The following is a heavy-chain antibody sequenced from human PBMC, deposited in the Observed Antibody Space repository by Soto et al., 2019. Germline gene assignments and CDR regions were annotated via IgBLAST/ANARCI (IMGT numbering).Heavy chain of an antibody. CDR2: VDWDGDK. CDR3: ARAVEITTYFDS. CDR1: GFSPTTSGMS. J-gene: IGHJ4*02. D-gene: IGHD4-4*01. Sequence: SGPTLVKPTQTLTLTCTFSGFSPTTSGMSVNWIRQPPGKALEWLALVDWDGDKYYKTSLKTRLTISRDTSKNQVVLIMTDMDPEDTATYYCARAVEITTYFDSWGQGAQVTVSS. V-gene: IGHV2-70*01.